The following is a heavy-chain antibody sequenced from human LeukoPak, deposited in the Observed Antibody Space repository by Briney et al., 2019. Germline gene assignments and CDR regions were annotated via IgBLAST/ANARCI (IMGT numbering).Heavy chain of an antibody. D-gene: IGHD6-13*01. J-gene: IGHJ5*02. CDR3: ARHRDLLVYSSSWYEGFDP. Sequence: GESLKFSCMGSGDSFTSYWIGWVGHMPGKGLEWMGIIYPGESDTRYSPSFQGQVTISADKYISSAYLRWSSLKAPDTAMYYCARHRDLLVYSSSWYEGFDPWGQGTLVTFSS. CDR1: GDSFTSYW. CDR2: IYPGESDT. V-gene: IGHV5-51*01.